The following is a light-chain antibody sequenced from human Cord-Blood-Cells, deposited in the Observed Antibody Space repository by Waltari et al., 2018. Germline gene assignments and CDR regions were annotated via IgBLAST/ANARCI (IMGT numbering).Light chain of an antibody. CDR3: CSYAGSSTLV. CDR1: SSAVGRYNL. CDR2: EGS. J-gene: IGLJ2*01. V-gene: IGLV2-23*01. Sequence: SALTQPASVSGSPGQAITISCTGTSSAVGRYNLVSWYQQHLGKAPKLMIYEGSKRPSGVSNRFSGSKSGNTASLTISGLQAEDEADYYCCSYAGSSTLVFGGGTKLTVL.